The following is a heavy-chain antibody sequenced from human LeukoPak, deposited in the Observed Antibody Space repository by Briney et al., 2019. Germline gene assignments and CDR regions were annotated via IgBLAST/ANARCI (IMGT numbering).Heavy chain of an antibody. CDR3: AKDRYSGLNTIDY. V-gene: IGHV3-30*18. D-gene: IGHD6-13*01. Sequence: GGSLRLSCAASGFSFSSYWMHWVRQAPGKGLEWVAVISYDGSYKFYADSVKGRFTISRDNSKSTLYLQMNSLRAEDTAVYYCAKDRYSGLNTIDYWGQGTLVTVSS. CDR2: ISYDGSYK. J-gene: IGHJ4*02. CDR1: GFSFSSYW.